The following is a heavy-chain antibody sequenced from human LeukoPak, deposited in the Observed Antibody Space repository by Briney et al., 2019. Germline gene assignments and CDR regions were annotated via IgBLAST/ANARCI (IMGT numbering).Heavy chain of an antibody. CDR2: IYSGGST. Sequence: PGGSLRLSCAASGFTVSSNYMSWVRQAPGKGLEWVSVIYSGGSTYYSDSVKGRFTISRDNSKNTLYLQMNSLRAEDTAVYYCARTSGYSYGHDYWGQGTLVTVSS. D-gene: IGHD5-18*01. CDR3: ARTSGYSYGHDY. CDR1: GFTVSSNY. V-gene: IGHV3-66*01. J-gene: IGHJ4*02.